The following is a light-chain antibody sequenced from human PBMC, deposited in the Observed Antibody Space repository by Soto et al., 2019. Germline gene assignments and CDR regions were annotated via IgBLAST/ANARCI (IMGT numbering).Light chain of an antibody. CDR2: GAS. CDR3: QQYDASLWT. J-gene: IGKJ1*01. CDR1: QSLTSSY. Sequence: EIVLTQSPGTLSLSPGERATLSCRASQSLTSSYLAWYQQKPGQSPRLLIYGASRRATGIPDRFSGSGSGTDFTLTISRLEPEDFAVYYCQQYDASLWTFGQGTKVELK. V-gene: IGKV3-20*01.